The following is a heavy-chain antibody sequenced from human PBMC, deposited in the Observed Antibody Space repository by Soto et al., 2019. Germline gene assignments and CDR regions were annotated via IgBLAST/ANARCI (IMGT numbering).Heavy chain of an antibody. J-gene: IGHJ4*02. Sequence: SETLSLTCTVSGGSISSSSYYWGWIRQPPGKGLEWIGSIYYSGSTYYSPSLKSRVTISVDTSKNQFSLKLTSATAADTAVYYCARDRRSYYSDGSGLDFWGQGTLVTVSS. CDR3: ARDRRSYYSDGSGLDF. CDR2: IYYSGST. CDR1: GGSISSSSYY. V-gene: IGHV4-39*07. D-gene: IGHD3-22*01.